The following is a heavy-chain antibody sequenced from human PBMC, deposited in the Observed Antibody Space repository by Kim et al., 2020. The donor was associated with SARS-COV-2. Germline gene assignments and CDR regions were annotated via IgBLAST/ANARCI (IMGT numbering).Heavy chain of an antibody. CDR2: INTDGSTT. V-gene: IGHV3-74*01. CDR3: VRAHYSASSGYYYDY. Sequence: GGSLRLSCAASGFTFSNYWIHWVRQAPGKGLLWVSRINTDGSTTTDADSVQGRFTSSRDNANSTLLLEMNSLRAEDTAVYYCVRAHYSASSGYYYDYWGQGTLVTVSS. CDR1: GFTFSNYW. D-gene: IGHD3-22*01. J-gene: IGHJ4*02.